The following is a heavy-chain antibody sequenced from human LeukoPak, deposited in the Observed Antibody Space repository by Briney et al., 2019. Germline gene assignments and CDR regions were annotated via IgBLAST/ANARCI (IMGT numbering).Heavy chain of an antibody. CDR3: ARGEALCDS. CDR1: GGSFSDQY. J-gene: IGHJ4*02. D-gene: IGHD3-3*01. CDR2: INHGGRT. Sequence: SETLSLTCAVHGGSFSDQYWSWIRQSPGKGLEWIGEINHGGRTNYNPSLKSRVIISIETPMMQFSLKLTSVTAADTAVYYWARGEALCDSWSQGILVTVSS. V-gene: IGHV4-34*01.